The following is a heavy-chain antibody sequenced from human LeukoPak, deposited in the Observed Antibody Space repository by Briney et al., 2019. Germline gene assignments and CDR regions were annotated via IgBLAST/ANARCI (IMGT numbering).Heavy chain of an antibody. V-gene: IGHV4-59*01. D-gene: IGHD6-13*01. Sequence: PETLSLTCTVSGGSISSYNSSWIRPPPGKGGEWGGYIYYIGTTTYNPSLKSRVTISVATSKNQFSLKRSAVTAADAAVYYCARGVYIAAAQYAYWGEGSLVTVSS. CDR2: IYYIGTT. CDR1: GGSISSYN. CDR3: ARGVYIAAAQYAY. J-gene: IGHJ4*02.